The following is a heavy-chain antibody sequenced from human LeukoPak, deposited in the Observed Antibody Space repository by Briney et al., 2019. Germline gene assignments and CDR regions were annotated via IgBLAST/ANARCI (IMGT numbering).Heavy chain of an antibody. CDR2: ISGSGDT. D-gene: IGHD6-19*01. V-gene: IGHV3-23*01. CDR1: GFTFSSYA. Sequence: GGSLRLSCAASGFTFSSYAMSWVRQAPGKGLEWVSSISGSGDTHYADSVEGRFTISRDNSKNTLYLQMNSLRAEDTAVYYCAKGGYSSGWYVASYYYYGMDVWGQGTTVTVSS. CDR3: AKGGYSSGWYVASYYYYGMDV. J-gene: IGHJ6*02.